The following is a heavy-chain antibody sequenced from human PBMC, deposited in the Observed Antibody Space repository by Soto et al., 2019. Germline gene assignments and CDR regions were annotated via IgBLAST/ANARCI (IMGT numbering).Heavy chain of an antibody. Sequence: ASVKVSCKASGYTFTGYYMHWVRQSPGQGLEWMGWINPNSGGTNYAQKFQGRVTMTRDTSISTAYMELSRLRSDDTAVYYCARGGYYYDSSGYYRDYFDYWGQGTLVTVPQ. V-gene: IGHV1-2*02. CDR1: GYTFTGYY. D-gene: IGHD3-22*01. CDR2: INPNSGGT. J-gene: IGHJ4*02. CDR3: ARGGYYYDSSGYYRDYFDY.